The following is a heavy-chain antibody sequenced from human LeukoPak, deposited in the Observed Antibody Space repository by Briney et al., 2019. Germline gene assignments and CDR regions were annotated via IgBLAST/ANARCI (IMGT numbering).Heavy chain of an antibody. D-gene: IGHD1-26*01. V-gene: IGHV3-30*04. CDR2: ISYDGSNK. J-gene: IGHJ4*02. Sequence: GRSLRLSCAASGFTFGSCALHWVRQAPGKGLEWVAVISYDGSNKYYADSVKGRFTISRDNSKNTVYLQMNSLTAEDTAVYYCARDPSGRYYSNLDYWGQGTLVTVSS. CDR1: GFTFGSCA. CDR3: ARDPSGRYYSNLDY.